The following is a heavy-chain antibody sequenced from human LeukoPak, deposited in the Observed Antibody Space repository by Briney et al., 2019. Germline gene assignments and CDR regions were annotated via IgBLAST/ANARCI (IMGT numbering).Heavy chain of an antibody. Sequence: ASVKVSCKAFGYTFTSNYMHWVRQAPGPGPEGMGVISPSGGSTTYAQKFQGRVTLTRDMSTSTDYLALSSLRSEDTAVYYCARDNLVRDEAWWFNPWGQGALVTASS. CDR1: GYTFTSNY. CDR2: ISPSGGST. V-gene: IGHV1-46*01. D-gene: IGHD4/OR15-4a*01. CDR3: ARDNLVRDEAWWFNP. J-gene: IGHJ5*02.